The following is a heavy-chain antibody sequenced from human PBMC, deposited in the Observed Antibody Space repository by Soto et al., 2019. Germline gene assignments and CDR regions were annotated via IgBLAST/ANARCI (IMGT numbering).Heavy chain of an antibody. CDR1: GGSISSSSYY. V-gene: IGHV4-39*01. D-gene: IGHD3-3*01. CDR2: IYYSGST. J-gene: IGHJ4*02. Sequence: PSETLSLTCTVSGGSISSSSYYWGWIRQPPGKGLEWIGSIYYSGSTYYNPSLKSRVTISVDTSKNQFSLKLSSVTAADTAVYYCARQGTLLRFLEWLSPAYYFDYWGQGTLVTVSS. CDR3: ARQGTLLRFLEWLSPAYYFDY.